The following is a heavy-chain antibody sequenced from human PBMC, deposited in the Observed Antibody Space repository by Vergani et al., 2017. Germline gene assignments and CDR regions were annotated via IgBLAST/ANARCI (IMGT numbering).Heavy chain of an antibody. J-gene: IGHJ3*02. CDR1: GGSISSYY. D-gene: IGHD6-13*01. CDR3: ARXPSIGYSSSWYGDAFDI. Sequence: QVQLQESGPGLVKPSETLSLTCTVSGGSISSYYWSWIRQPPGKGLEWIGYIYYSGSTNYNPSLKSRVTISVDTSKNQFSLKLSSVTAADTAVYYCARXPSIGYSSSWYGDAFDIWGQGTMVTVSS. CDR2: IYYSGST. V-gene: IGHV4-59*01.